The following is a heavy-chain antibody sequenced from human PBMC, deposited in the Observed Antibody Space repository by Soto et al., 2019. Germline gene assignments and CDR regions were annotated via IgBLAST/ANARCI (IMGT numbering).Heavy chain of an antibody. Sequence: GGSLRLSCADSKLTFTWMSWVRQAPGKGLEWVANIHRDGSETYYVDSVKGRFTISRDNSKSTLYLQMDNLRAEDTAHYFCANGPVVGANYKYYDMDVWGRGTTVTVSS. CDR1: KLTFTW. J-gene: IGHJ6*02. CDR3: ANGPVVGANYKYYDMDV. V-gene: IGHV3-7*03. D-gene: IGHD1-26*01. CDR2: IHRDGSET.